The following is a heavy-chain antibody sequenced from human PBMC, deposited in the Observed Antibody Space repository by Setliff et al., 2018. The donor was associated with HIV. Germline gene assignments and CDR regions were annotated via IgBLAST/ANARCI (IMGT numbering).Heavy chain of an antibody. J-gene: IGHJ4*02. CDR3: ARPIAAAGLFDS. Sequence: HPGGSLRLSCAGSGFTLSSNWMHWVRQAPGEGLVWVSRINEDGKTTNYADSVKGRFTIFRDNAKNTLYLQMNSLRAEDTAVYYCARPIAAAGLFDSWGQGTLVTVSS. D-gene: IGHD6-13*01. V-gene: IGHV3-74*01. CDR1: GFTLSSNW. CDR2: INEDGKTT.